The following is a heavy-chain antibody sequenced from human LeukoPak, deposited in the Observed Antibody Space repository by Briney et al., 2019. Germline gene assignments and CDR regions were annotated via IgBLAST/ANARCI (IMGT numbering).Heavy chain of an antibody. CDR2: IYYSGSSGST. CDR1: SGSISSYY. D-gene: IGHD2-2*01. V-gene: IGHV4-59*12. CDR3: ASLVVVVPAAMSALSYYYGMDV. Sequence: SETLSLTCTVSSGSISSYYWNWIRQPPGKGLEWIGYIYYSGSSGSTNYNPSLRSRVTTSADTSKNQFSRKLSSVTAADTAVYYCASLVVVVPAAMSALSYYYGMDVWGQGTTVTVSS. J-gene: IGHJ6*02.